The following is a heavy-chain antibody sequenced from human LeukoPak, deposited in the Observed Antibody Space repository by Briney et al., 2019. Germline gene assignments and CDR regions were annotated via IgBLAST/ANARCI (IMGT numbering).Heavy chain of an antibody. CDR2: INEAGVEK. D-gene: IGHD3-10*01. CDR3: ARELSRTGAFDY. CDR1: EFTFSSYW. J-gene: IGHJ4*02. V-gene: IGHV3-7*03. Sequence: GGSLRLSCEASEFTFSSYWMHWVRQPPGKGLEWVANINEAGVEKYHVDSVKGRFTIFRDNAKNSLYLQMNNLRAEDTAVYYCARELSRTGAFDYWGQGTLVTVSS.